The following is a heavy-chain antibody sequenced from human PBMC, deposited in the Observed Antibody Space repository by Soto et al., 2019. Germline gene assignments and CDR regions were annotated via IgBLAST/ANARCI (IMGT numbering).Heavy chain of an antibody. V-gene: IGHV1-18*01. Sequence: ASVKVSCKASGYTFTSYGISWVRQAPGQGLEWMGWISAYNGNTNYAQKLQGRVTMTTDTSTSTAYMELRSLRSDDTAVYYCARDDWDSSGYLYAFDIWGQGTMVTVSS. J-gene: IGHJ3*02. CDR3: ARDDWDSSGYLYAFDI. CDR2: ISAYNGNT. CDR1: GYTFTSYG. D-gene: IGHD3-22*01.